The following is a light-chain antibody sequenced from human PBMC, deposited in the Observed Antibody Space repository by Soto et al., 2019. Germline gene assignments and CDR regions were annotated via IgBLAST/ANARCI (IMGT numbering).Light chain of an antibody. Sequence: DIQMTQSPSTLSASVGDRVTITCRASQYIHNYLAWYQQKPGEAPKLLIYEAANLESGLPSRFSGSGTGTEFTLTISSLQPDDFATYYCQQSNSYPWTFGQGTRVEI. CDR3: QQSNSYPWT. V-gene: IGKV1-5*03. CDR2: EAA. CDR1: QYIHNY. J-gene: IGKJ1*01.